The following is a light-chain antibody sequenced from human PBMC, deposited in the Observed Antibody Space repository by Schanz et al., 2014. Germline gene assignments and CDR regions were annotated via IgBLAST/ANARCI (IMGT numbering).Light chain of an antibody. Sequence: QSALTQPASVSGSPGQSITISCTGTSSDVGGYNYVSWYQQHPGEAPKLMMYEVTKRPSGVPDRFSGSKSDVTASLTISGLQAEDEADYYCSSYTVTSSLVFGGGTKLTVL. CDR2: EVT. J-gene: IGLJ2*01. CDR1: SSDVGGYNY. V-gene: IGLV2-14*01. CDR3: SSYTVTSSLV.